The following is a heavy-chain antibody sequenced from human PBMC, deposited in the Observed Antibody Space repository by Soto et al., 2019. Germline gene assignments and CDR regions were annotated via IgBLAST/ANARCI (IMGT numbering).Heavy chain of an antibody. J-gene: IGHJ4*02. D-gene: IGHD4-17*01. CDR1: GGSFSGYY. Sequence: SETLSLTCAVYGGSFSGYYWSWIRQPPGKGLEWIGEINHSGSTNYNPSLKSRVTISVDTSKNQLSLKLSSVTAADTAVYYCARVGWDYGDYHFDYWGQGTLVTVSS. V-gene: IGHV4-34*01. CDR3: ARVGWDYGDYHFDY. CDR2: INHSGST.